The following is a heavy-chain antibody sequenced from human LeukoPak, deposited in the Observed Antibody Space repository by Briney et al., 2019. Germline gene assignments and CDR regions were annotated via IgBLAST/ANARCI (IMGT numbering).Heavy chain of an antibody. V-gene: IGHV1-18*01. D-gene: IGHD3-22*01. CDR2: ISAYNGNT. CDR1: GYTFTSYG. CDR3: ARGDYYDSSGYYSNY. Sequence: ASVKVSCKASGYTFTSYGISWVRQAPGQGLEWLGWISAYNGNTNYAQKLQGRDTMTTDTSTSTAYMELRSVRSDDTAVYYCARGDYYDSSGYYSNYWGQGTLVTVSS. J-gene: IGHJ4*02.